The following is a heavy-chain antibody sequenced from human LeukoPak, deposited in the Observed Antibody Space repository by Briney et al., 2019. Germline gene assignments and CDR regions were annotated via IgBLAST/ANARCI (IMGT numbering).Heavy chain of an antibody. V-gene: IGHV4-59*01. CDR2: IYYSGTT. J-gene: IGHJ4*02. CDR1: GGSISSYY. Sequence: SETLSLTCTVSGGSISSYYWSWIRQLPGKGLEWIGYIYYSGTTNYNPSLKSRVTISVNTSKNQFSLKLSSVTAADTAVYYCARGVYIAAAQYGYWGQGTLVTVSS. D-gene: IGHD6-13*01. CDR3: ARGVYIAAAQYGY.